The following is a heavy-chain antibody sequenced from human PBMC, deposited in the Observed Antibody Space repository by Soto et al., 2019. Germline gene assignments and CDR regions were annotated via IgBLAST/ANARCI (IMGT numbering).Heavy chain of an antibody. Sequence: SETLSLTCTVSGGSISRGGYYWSWIRQHPGKGLEWIGYIYYSGSTHYNPSLRSRFTISVDTSKNQFSLEVSSVTAADTAVYYCARVSGYVSAFDIWGQGTMVTVSS. CDR2: IYYSGST. CDR1: GGSISRGGYY. CDR3: ARVSGYVSAFDI. D-gene: IGHD5-12*01. J-gene: IGHJ3*02. V-gene: IGHV4-31*03.